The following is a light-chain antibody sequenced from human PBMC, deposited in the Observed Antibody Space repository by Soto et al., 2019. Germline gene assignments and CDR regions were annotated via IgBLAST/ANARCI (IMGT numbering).Light chain of an antibody. V-gene: IGKV3-11*01. Sequence: ESVLTQSPGILSVSPGDRATLSCRASQSISSSYLAWYQQAPGQAPRLLIYGASNRATGIPARFSGSGSGTDFTLTISSLEPEPFAVYYCQQRSNWPLAITFGQGTRLEIK. CDR2: GAS. CDR1: QSISSSY. J-gene: IGKJ5*01. CDR3: QQRSNWPLAIT.